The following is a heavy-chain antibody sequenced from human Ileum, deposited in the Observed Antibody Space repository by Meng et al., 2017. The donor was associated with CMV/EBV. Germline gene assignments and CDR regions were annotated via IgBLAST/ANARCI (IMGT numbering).Heavy chain of an antibody. CDR1: GYTFTSYD. J-gene: IGHJ6*02. CDR2: ISTDNGNT. CDR3: ARDRVPNDFWNGWGSKGMDV. Sequence: ASVKVSCKASGYTFTSYDISWVRRAPGQGLDWMGWISTDNGNTNYAQSFQGRVTLTTDASTSTAYMELRGLRSDDTAVYYCARDRVPNDFWNGWGSKGMDVWGQGTTVTVSS. D-gene: IGHD3-3*01. V-gene: IGHV1-18*01.